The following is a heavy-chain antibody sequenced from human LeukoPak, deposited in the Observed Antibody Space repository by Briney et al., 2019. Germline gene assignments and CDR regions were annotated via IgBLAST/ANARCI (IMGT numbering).Heavy chain of an antibody. D-gene: IGHD3-10*01. J-gene: IGHJ5*02. V-gene: IGHV4-30-2*01. Sequence: SETLSLTCVVYGDSISNGAYSWSWIRQPPGKGLEWIGYIFHTGSTFYNPSLKSRVTISVDNSKNQFSLRLNSVTAADTAVYYCARELWFANAPGSWLDPWGQGTLVTVSS. CDR3: ARELWFANAPGSWLDP. CDR1: GDSISNGAYS. CDR2: IFHTGST.